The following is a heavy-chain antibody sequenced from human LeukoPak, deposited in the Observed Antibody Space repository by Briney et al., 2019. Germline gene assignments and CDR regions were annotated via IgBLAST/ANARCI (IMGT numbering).Heavy chain of an antibody. CDR2: ITGSGGTS. CDR3: AKWGDYDGLTGYDSDC. Sequence: GGSLRLSCAASGFIFSNYAMSWVRQAPGKGLEGVSAITGSGGTSLYADSVKGHFTISRDNSKNTLYLQMNSLGADDTAVYYCAKWGDYDGLTGYDSDCWGQGTLVTVSS. CDR1: GFIFSNYA. D-gene: IGHD3-9*01. J-gene: IGHJ4*02. V-gene: IGHV3-23*01.